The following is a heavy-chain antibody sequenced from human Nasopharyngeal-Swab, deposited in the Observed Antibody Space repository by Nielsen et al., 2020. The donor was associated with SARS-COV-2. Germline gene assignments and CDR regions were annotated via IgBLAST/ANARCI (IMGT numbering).Heavy chain of an antibody. CDR1: GYSFTSYW. CDR2: IYPGDSDT. V-gene: IGHV5-51*01. D-gene: IGHD1-14*01. Sequence: GESLKISCKGSGYSFTSYWIGWVRQMPGKGLEWMGIIYPGDSDTRYSPSFQGQVTISADKSISTAYLQWSSLKASDTAMYYCARLEPPRPYIGSFTRGWFDPWGQGTLVTVSS. J-gene: IGHJ5*02. CDR3: ARLEPPRPYIGSFTRGWFDP.